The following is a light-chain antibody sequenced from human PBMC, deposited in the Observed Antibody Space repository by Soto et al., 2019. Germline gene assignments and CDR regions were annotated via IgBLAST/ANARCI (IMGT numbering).Light chain of an antibody. J-gene: IGLJ1*01. V-gene: IGLV2-14*01. CDR1: SSDVGTYHY. Sequence: QSALTQPASVSGSPGQSITISCTGTSSDVGTYHYVSWYQQHPGKAPKLMIYEVSNRPSGVSNRFSGSKSGNTASLTISGLQAEDEADYYCSSYTSSATLVFGPGTKLTVL. CDR2: EVS. CDR3: SSYTSSATLV.